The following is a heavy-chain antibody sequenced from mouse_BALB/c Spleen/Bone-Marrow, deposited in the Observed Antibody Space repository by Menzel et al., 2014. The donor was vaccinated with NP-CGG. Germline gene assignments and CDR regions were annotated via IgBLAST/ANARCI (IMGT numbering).Heavy chain of an antibody. CDR2: INPGSGGT. D-gene: IGHD2-2*01. CDR1: GYAFTNYL. V-gene: IGHV1-54*03. Sequence: QVHVKQSGAELVRPGTSVKVSCKASGYAFTNYLIDWVKQRPGQGLEWIGVINPGSGGTNYNEKFKGKATLTADNSSNTAYMHLSSLTSDDSAVYFCARGGHGSYWGQGTTLTVSS. J-gene: IGHJ2*01. CDR3: ARGGHGSY.